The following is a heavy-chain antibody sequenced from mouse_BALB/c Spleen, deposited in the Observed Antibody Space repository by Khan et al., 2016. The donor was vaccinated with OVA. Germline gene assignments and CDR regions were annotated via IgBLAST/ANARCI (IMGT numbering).Heavy chain of an antibody. V-gene: IGHV3-2*02. Sequence: EVQLQESGPGLVKPSQSLSLTCTVTGYSITSDYAWNWIRQFPGNKLEWMGYISYSGRTSYNPSLKSRLSITRDTSKNQFFLQLNSVTTEDTATYYCARSLTITTVVATDFDYWGQGTTLTVSS. CDR1: GYSITSDYA. CDR2: ISYSGRT. J-gene: IGHJ2*01. CDR3: ARSLTITTVVATDFDY. D-gene: IGHD1-1*01.